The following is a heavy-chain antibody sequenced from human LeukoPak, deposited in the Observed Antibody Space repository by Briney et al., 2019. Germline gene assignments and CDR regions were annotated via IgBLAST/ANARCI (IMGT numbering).Heavy chain of an antibody. J-gene: IGHJ4*02. CDR3: AREEYSSSPFDY. CDR1: GYTFTSYL. Sequence: ASVKVSCKASGYTFTSYLMHWVRQAPGHGLEWMGIINPSGAGTSYAQKFQGRVTMTRDTSTSTVYMELSSLRSEDTAVYYRAREEYSSSPFDYWGQGTLVTVSS. D-gene: IGHD6-6*01. V-gene: IGHV1-46*01. CDR2: INPSGAGT.